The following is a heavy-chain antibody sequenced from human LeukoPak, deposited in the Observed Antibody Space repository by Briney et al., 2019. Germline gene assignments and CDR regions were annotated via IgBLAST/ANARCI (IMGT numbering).Heavy chain of an antibody. V-gene: IGHV3-23*01. CDR2: ISDSGDTT. CDR3: AKDDVAMVRGVMTK. Sequence: GGSLRLSFVASGFTFRNFAMSWVRQAPGKSLGWASGISDSGDTTVYADSVKGHLTISRDNSRNTVYLQMNSLRPEDTATYYCAKDDVAMVRGVMTKWGQGTLVTVSS. J-gene: IGHJ4*02. CDR1: GFTFRNFA. D-gene: IGHD3-10*01.